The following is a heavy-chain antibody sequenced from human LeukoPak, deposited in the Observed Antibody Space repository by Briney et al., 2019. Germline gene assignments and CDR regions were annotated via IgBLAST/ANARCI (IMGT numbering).Heavy chain of an antibody. CDR2: IYYSGST. J-gene: IGHJ4*02. Sequence: SEALSLTCAVYGGSFSGYYWSWIRQPPGKGLEWIGSIYYSGSTYYNPSLKSRVTISVDTSKNQFSLKLSSVTAADTAVYYCARAPDDYGDYPFFDYWGQGTLVTVSS. D-gene: IGHD4-17*01. V-gene: IGHV4-34*01. CDR1: GGSFSGYY. CDR3: ARAPDDYGDYPFFDY.